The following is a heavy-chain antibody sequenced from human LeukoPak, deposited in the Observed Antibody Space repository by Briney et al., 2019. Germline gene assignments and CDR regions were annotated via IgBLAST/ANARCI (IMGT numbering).Heavy chain of an antibody. V-gene: IGHV3-23*01. D-gene: IGHD5-18*01. CDR3: AKDGGPGYSYGFVVDY. Sequence: GGSLRLSCAASGFTFSSYAMSWVRQAPGKGLEWVSAISGSGGSTYYADSVKGRFTISRDNSKSTLYLQMNSLRAEDTAVYYCAKDGGPGYSYGFVVDYWGQGTLVTASS. CDR1: GFTFSSYA. CDR2: ISGSGGST. J-gene: IGHJ4*02.